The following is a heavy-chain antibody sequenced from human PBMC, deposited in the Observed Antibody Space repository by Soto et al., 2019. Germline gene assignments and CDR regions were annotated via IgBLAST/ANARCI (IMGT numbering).Heavy chain of an antibody. Sequence: ELQLVESGGGLVQPGGSLKLSCVGSGFVFSEYYVDWVRQGPGKGLEWIARSRNRANTYSTEYAPSVKGRFVISRDNSRNSVSLQMNRLKVDETAVYYCAGSGGHTFEFWGPGAPVSVSS. J-gene: IGHJ4*02. D-gene: IGHD5-12*01. CDR3: AGSGGHTFEF. CDR1: GFVFSEYY. V-gene: IGHV3-72*01. CDR2: SRNRANTYST.